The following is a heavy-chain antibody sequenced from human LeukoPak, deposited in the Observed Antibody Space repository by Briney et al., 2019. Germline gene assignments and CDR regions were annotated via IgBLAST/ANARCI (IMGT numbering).Heavy chain of an antibody. CDR1: GFTFSSYG. D-gene: IGHD3-22*01. V-gene: IGHV3-30*18. CDR3: AEVHLTYYFDSSGYGFQDY. Sequence: GGSLRLSCAASGFTFSSYGMHWVRQAPGKGLEWVAVISYDGNTEYYADSVKGRFTISRDNSKNTLYLQMNSLRAEDTAVYYCAEVHLTYYFDSSGYGFQDYWGQGTLVTVSS. CDR2: ISYDGNTE. J-gene: IGHJ4*02.